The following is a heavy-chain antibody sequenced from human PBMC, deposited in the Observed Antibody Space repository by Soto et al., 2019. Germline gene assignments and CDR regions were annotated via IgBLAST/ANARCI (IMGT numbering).Heavy chain of an antibody. D-gene: IGHD3-10*01. CDR1: GGTFNTYA. Sequence: QVQLVQSGAEMKKPGSSVKVSCQSSGGTFNTYAMNWVRQAPGQGPERMGDISPMFGAANYAPKFQGRGTITADESTGTSYMQLRSWTAEATALYFCAREVQVHTPAFVYWGQGTLVTVSS. CDR2: ISPMFGAA. CDR3: AREVQVHTPAFVY. V-gene: IGHV1-69*19. J-gene: IGHJ4*02.